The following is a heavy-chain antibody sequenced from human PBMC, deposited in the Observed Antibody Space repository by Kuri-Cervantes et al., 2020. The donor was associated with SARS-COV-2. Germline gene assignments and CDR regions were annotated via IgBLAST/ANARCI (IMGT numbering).Heavy chain of an antibody. CDR3: ARPNSDYGGNQDWYFDL. Sequence: GSLRLSCTVSGGSISSYYWSWIRQPPGKSLEYIGSVFHSGTTTYSPSLRSRVSMSVDTSKNQFALKLSSVTAADTAVYYCARPNSDYGGNQDWYFDLWGRGTLVTVSS. D-gene: IGHD4-23*01. V-gene: IGHV4-59*08. CDR2: VFHSGTT. J-gene: IGHJ2*01. CDR1: GGSISSYY.